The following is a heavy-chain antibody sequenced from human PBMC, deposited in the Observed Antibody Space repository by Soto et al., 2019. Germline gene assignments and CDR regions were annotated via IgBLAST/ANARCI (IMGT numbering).Heavy chain of an antibody. D-gene: IGHD3-10*01. J-gene: IGHJ4*02. CDR1: GFTFSSSV. CDR3: AKGAGGSGPIRLDY. V-gene: IGHV3-23*01. Sequence: EVQLLESGGGLVQPGGSLRLSCAASGFTFSSSVMNWVRQAPGRGLEWVSGISGSGSSTDYADSVRGRFTISRDNSKNTLYRQMSSLGAADTAVYYCAKGAGGSGPIRLDYWGQGTLVSVSS. CDR2: ISGSGSST.